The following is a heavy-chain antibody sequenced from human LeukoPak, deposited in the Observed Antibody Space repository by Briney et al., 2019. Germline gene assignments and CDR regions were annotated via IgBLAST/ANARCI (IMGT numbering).Heavy chain of an antibody. CDR1: GYSFASYW. V-gene: IGHV5-51*01. CDR3: ARHESCSNGVCYQINS. CDR2: IYPGDSDT. Sequence: GESLKISCKGSGYSFASYWIGWVRQMPGKGLEWMGIIYPGDSDTRYSPSFQGQVTISADKSISTAYLQWSSLKASDTAIYYCARHESCSNGVCYQINSWGQGTLVTVSS. D-gene: IGHD2-8*01. J-gene: IGHJ4*02.